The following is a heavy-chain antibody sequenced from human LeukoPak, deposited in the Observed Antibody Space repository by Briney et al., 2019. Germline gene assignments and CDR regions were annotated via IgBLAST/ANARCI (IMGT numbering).Heavy chain of an antibody. V-gene: IGHV4-59*08. D-gene: IGHD3-3*01. Sequence: SETLSLTCTVSGGSTSSHYWSWIRQPPGKGLEWIGYIYYSGSTTYTPSLKSRVTISLDTSKNQFSLKLSSVTAVDTAVYYCARFKYDFWSGSRSYYFYGMDVWGQGTTVTVSS. CDR1: GGSTSSHY. J-gene: IGHJ6*02. CDR3: ARFKYDFWSGSRSYYFYGMDV. CDR2: IYYSGST.